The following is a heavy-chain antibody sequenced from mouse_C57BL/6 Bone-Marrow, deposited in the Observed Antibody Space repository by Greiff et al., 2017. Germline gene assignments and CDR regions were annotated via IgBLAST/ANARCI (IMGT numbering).Heavy chain of an antibody. CDR2: IYPRDGST. V-gene: IGHV1-85*01. J-gene: IGHJ2*01. Sequence: VQLQQSGPELVKPGASVKLSCKASGYTFASYDITWVKQRPGQGLEWIGWIYPRDGSTKYNEKFKGKATLTVDTSSSTAYMELHSLTSEDSAVYFCAKGVGSGYVGYWGQGTTLTVSS. CDR1: GYTFASYD. D-gene: IGHD3-2*02. CDR3: AKGVGSGYVGY.